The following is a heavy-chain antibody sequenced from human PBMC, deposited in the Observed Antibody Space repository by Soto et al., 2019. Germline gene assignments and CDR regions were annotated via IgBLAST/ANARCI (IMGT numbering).Heavy chain of an antibody. CDR1: GYTFTSYD. CDR3: ARGIPGGVGATKGAFAI. V-gene: IGHV1-8*01. D-gene: IGHD1-26*01. CDR2: MNPNSGNT. Sequence: ASVKVSCKASGYTFTSYDINWVRQATGQGLEWMGWMNPNSGNTGYAQKFQGRVTMTRNTSISTAYMELSSLRSEDTAVYYCARGIPGGVGATKGAFAIWGQGTMVTVSS. J-gene: IGHJ3*02.